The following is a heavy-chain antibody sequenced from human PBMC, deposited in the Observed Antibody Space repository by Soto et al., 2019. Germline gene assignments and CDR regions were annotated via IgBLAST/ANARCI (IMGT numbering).Heavy chain of an antibody. CDR2: VYHTGDT. V-gene: IGHV4-4*01. CDR3: AREIVTAGGNNYFDP. Sequence: XETLSLTCWVSGGTVASSHWWSWVRQSPVRGFEWIGNVYHTGDTNFNPSLQSRVTFSVDKSNNQFSLRLTSVTAADTAVYFCAREIVTAGGNNYFDPWGPGTLVTVSS. CDR1: GGTVASSHW. D-gene: IGHD2-21*02. J-gene: IGHJ5*02.